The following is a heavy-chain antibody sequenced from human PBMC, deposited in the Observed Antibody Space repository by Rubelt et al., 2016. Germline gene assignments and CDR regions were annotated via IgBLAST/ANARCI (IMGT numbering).Heavy chain of an antibody. CDR1: GFTFSSYA. CDR2: TSYDGIHK. CDR3: ATEGGVRGVVDAFDI. D-gene: IGHD3-10*01. Sequence: GSLRLSCAASGFTFSSYAMHWVRQAPGQGLEWVTCTSYDGIHKYYADSVKGRFTISRDTSKSTLYLQMNSLRAEDTAVYYCATEGGVRGVVDAFDIWGQGTVVTVSS. J-gene: IGHJ3*02. V-gene: IGHV3-30*04.